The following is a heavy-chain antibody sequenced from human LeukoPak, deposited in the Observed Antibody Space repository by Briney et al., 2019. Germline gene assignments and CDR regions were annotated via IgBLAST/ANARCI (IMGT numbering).Heavy chain of an antibody. V-gene: IGHV4-4*07. CDR1: GGSISTYY. Sequence: TLSETLSLICNISGGSISTYYWSWIRQPAGKGLEWIGRIHASGSSTYNPSLKGRVTMSVDTSNNHFSLNLSSVTAADTALYYCAREGWDVFFAYWGHGNLFSVSS. CDR3: AREGWDVFFAY. J-gene: IGHJ4*01. D-gene: IGHD1-26*01. CDR2: IHASGSS.